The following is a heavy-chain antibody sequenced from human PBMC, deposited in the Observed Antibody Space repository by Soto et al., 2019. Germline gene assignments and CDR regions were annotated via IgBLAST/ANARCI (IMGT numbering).Heavy chain of an antibody. CDR2: IIPIFGTA. V-gene: IGHV1-69*06. Sequence: SVKVSCKASGGTFSSYAISWVRQAPGQGLEWMGGIIPIFGTANYAQKFQGRVTITADKSTSTAYMELSSLRSEDTAVYYCARGNSSSWNYYYYGMDVWGQGTTVTV. CDR3: ARGNSSSWNYYYYGMDV. D-gene: IGHD6-13*01. CDR1: GGTFSSYA. J-gene: IGHJ6*02.